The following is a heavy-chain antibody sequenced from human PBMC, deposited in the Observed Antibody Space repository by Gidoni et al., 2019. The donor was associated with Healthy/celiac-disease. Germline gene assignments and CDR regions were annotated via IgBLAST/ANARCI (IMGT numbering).Heavy chain of an antibody. J-gene: IGHJ5*02. D-gene: IGHD6-6*01. CDR2: IYYSGST. CDR3: ARVGSSIAARGP. V-gene: IGHV4-39*01. Sequence: QLQLQESGPGLVKPSETLSLTCTVPGGSISSSSYYWVWIRQPPGKGLEWIGSIYYSGSTYYNPSLKSRVTISVDTSKNQFSLKLSSVTAADTAVYYCARVGSSIAARGPWGQGTLVTVSS. CDR1: GGSISSSSYY.